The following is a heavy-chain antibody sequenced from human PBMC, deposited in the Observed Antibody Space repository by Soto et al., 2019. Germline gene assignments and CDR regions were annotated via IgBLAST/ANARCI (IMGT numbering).Heavy chain of an antibody. Sequence: SETLSLTCPVSGGFIWGWIRQSPDKRLEWIRSTYHRGRYNYNPSLESRLTISIDTSKNQFSLRLASVTAADTAVYYCARTLPNRQLFDSWSQGTLVTAPS. CDR2: TYHRGRY. J-gene: IGHJ4*02. CDR1: GGFI. CDR3: ARTLPNRQLFDS. V-gene: IGHV4-59*01. D-gene: IGHD1-1*01.